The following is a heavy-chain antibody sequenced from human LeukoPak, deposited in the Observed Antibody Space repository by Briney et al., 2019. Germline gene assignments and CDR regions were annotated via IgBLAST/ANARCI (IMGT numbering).Heavy chain of an antibody. D-gene: IGHD3-22*01. CDR1: GGSFSGYY. Sequence: SSETLSLTCAVYGGSFSGYYGSWIRQPPGKGLEWIGEINHSGSTNYNPSLKSRVTISVDTSKSQFSLKLNSMTAADTAVYYCARGAQTYYDKAPVDYWGQGTLVTVSS. J-gene: IGHJ4*02. V-gene: IGHV4-34*01. CDR3: ARGAQTYYDKAPVDY. CDR2: INHSGST.